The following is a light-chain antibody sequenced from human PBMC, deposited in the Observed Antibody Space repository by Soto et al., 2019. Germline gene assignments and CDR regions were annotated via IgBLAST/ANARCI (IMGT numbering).Light chain of an antibody. Sequence: QSVLTQPASVSGSPGQSITISCTGSSSDVGGYNYVSWYQQHPGKAPKLIIYEVSNRPSGVSNRFFGSKSGNTASLTIPGLQAEDEADYYCNSYTSSTTWVFGGGTKLTVL. CDR2: EVS. CDR3: NSYTSSTTWV. CDR1: SSDVGGYNY. J-gene: IGLJ3*02. V-gene: IGLV2-14*01.